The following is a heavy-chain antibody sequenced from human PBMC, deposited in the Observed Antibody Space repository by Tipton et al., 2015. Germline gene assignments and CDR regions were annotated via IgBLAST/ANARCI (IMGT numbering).Heavy chain of an antibody. Sequence: GSLRLSCAASGFAFSDAWMSWVRQAPGKGLEWVGRIKSKTDGGTTDYVAPVKDKFTISRDDSKNTLYLLMNSLKTEDTGVYYCATSSSYYDFWSGYRAVRYYGMDVWGQGTTVTVSS. CDR3: ATSSSYYDFWSGYRAVRYYGMDV. V-gene: IGHV3-15*01. CDR1: GFAFSDAW. J-gene: IGHJ6*02. CDR2: IKSKTDGGTT. D-gene: IGHD3-3*01.